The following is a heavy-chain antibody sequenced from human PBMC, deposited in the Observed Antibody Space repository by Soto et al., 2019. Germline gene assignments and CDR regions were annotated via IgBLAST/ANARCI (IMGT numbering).Heavy chain of an antibody. CDR1: GYTLTELS. D-gene: IGHD6-19*01. CDR2: FDPEDGET. V-gene: IGHV1-24*01. CDR3: ATVLGRSSGWYGGIGLDY. Sequence: ASVKVSCKVSGYTLTELSMHWVRQAPGKGLEWMGGFDPEDGETIYAQKFQGRVTMTEDTSTDTAYMELSSLRSEDTGVYYCATVLGRSSGWYGGIGLDYWGQGTLVTVSS. J-gene: IGHJ4*02.